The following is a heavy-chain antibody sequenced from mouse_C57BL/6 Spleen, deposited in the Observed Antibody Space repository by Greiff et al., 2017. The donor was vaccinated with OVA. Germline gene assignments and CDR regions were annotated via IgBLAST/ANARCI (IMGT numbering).Heavy chain of an antibody. V-gene: IGHV1-82*01. CDR3: ARSGESCLDY. Sequence: VQRVESGPELVKPGASVKISCKASGYAFSSSWMNWVKQRPGKGLEWIGRIYPGDGDTNYNGKFKGKATLTADKSSSTAYLQLSSLTSEDSAVYFCARSGESCLDYWGQGTTLTVSS. D-gene: IGHD3-1*01. J-gene: IGHJ2*01. CDR2: IYPGDGDT. CDR1: GYAFSSSW.